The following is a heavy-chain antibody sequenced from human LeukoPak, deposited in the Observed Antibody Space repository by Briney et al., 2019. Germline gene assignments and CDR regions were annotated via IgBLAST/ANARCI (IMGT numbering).Heavy chain of an antibody. CDR3: AKGTLDIVVVPAAPKVYYFDY. V-gene: IGHV3-23*01. CDR1: GFTFSSYA. Sequence: GGSLRLSCAASGFTFSSYAMSWVRQAPGKGLEWVSAISGSGGSTYYADSVKGRFTISRDNSKNTLYLQMNSLRAEDTAVYYCAKGTLDIVVVPAAPKVYYFDYWSQGTLVTVSS. D-gene: IGHD2-2*01. CDR2: ISGSGGST. J-gene: IGHJ4*02.